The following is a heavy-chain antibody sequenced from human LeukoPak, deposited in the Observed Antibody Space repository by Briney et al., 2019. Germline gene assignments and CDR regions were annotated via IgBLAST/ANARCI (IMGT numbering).Heavy chain of an antibody. D-gene: IGHD3-10*01. Sequence: ASVKVSCKVSGYTLTELSMHWVRQAPGKGLEWMGGFDPEDGETIYAQKFQGRVTITADKSTSTAYMELSSLRSEDTAVYYCARGSSYGSGSYYNVNGMDVWGQGTTVTVSS. CDR1: GYTLTELS. V-gene: IGHV1-24*01. CDR2: FDPEDGET. J-gene: IGHJ6*02. CDR3: ARGSSYGSGSYYNVNGMDV.